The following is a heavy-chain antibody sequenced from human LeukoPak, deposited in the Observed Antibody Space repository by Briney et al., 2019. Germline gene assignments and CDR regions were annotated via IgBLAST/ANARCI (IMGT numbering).Heavy chain of an antibody. CDR2: ISSNGGST. J-gene: IGHJ4*02. CDR3: ASFGMYSGSYDS. V-gene: IGHV3-64*01. CDR1: GFTFSSYA. D-gene: IGHD1-26*01. Sequence: PGGSLRLSCAASGFTFSSYAMHWARQAPGKGLEYVSAISSNGGSTYYANSVKGRFTISRVNSKNTLYLQMGSLRAEDMAVYYCASFGMYSGSYDSWGQGTLVTVSS.